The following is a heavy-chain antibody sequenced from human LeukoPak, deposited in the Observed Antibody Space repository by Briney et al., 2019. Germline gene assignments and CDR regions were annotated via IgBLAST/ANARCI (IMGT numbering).Heavy chain of an antibody. CDR2: INHSGST. CDR1: GGSFSGYY. V-gene: IGHV4-34*01. J-gene: IGHJ4*02. D-gene: IGHD3-10*01. Sequence: SETLSLTCAVYGGSFSGYYWSWIRQPPGKGLEWIGEINHSGSTNYNPSLKSRVTVSDDKSKNQFSLKLSSVTAADTAVYYCARIFRGAYFDYWGQGTLVTVSS. CDR3: ARIFRGAYFDY.